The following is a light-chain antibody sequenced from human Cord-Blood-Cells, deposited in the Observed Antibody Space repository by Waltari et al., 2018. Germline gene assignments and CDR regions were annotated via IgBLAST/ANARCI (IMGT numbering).Light chain of an antibody. CDR1: QSISSW. CDR3: QQYNSYSMYT. Sequence: DIQMTQSPYTLSASVGDRVTITCRASQSISSWLAWYQQKPGKAPKLLIYDASSLESGVPSRFSGSGSGTEFTLTISSLQPDEFATYYCQQYNSYSMYTFGQGTKLEIK. V-gene: IGKV1-5*01. CDR2: DAS. J-gene: IGKJ2*01.